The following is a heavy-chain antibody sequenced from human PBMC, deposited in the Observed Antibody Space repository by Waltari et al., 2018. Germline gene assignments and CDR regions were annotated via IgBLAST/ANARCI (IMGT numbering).Heavy chain of an antibody. V-gene: IGHV3-7*01. Sequence: EVQLVESGGGLVQPGGSLRLSCAASGFTFSSYWMSWVRQAPGKGLEWVANRKQDGSEKYYVDSVKGRFTISRDNAKNSLYLQMNSLRAEDTAVYYCARSKEAAAPMGAFDIWGQGTMVTVSS. CDR3: ARSKEAAAPMGAFDI. CDR1: GFTFSSYW. CDR2: RKQDGSEK. J-gene: IGHJ3*02. D-gene: IGHD3-10*01.